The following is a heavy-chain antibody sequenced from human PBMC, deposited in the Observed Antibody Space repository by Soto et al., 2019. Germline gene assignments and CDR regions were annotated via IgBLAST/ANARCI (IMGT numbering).Heavy chain of an antibody. CDR2: VGPNGAST. CDR3: AKLNYYDSTGFFRHFDN. CDR1: GFTFGSYG. D-gene: IGHD3-22*01. J-gene: IGHJ4*02. V-gene: IGHV3-23*01. Sequence: GGSLRLSCVASGFTFGSYGMSWVRQTPGKGLEWVSSVGPNGASTRYAESVKGRFTISRDNLDNTLYLQMNSLRGEDTARYFCAKLNYYDSTGFFRHFDNWGQGTQVTVS.